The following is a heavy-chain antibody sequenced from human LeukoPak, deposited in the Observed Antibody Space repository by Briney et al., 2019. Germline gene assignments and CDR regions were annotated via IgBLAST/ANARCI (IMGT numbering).Heavy chain of an antibody. D-gene: IGHD3-16*01. J-gene: IGHJ1*01. Sequence: PGGSLRLSCAASGFTFSSYSMNWVRQAPGKGLEWVSSISSSSYIYYADSVKGRFTISRDNAKNSLYLQMNSLRAEDTAVYYCARGPRLPQYFQYWGQGTLVTVSS. CDR1: GFTFSSYS. V-gene: IGHV3-21*01. CDR2: ISSSSYI. CDR3: ARGPRLPQYFQY.